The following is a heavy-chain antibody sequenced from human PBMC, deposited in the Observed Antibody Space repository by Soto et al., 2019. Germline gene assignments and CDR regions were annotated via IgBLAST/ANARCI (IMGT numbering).Heavy chain of an antibody. CDR2: IYYSGST. V-gene: IGHV4-39*01. D-gene: IGHD2-2*01. CDR1: GGSISSSSYY. Sequence: SETLSLTCTVSGGSISSSSYYWGWIRQPPGKGLEWIGSIYYSGSTYYNPSLKSRVTISVDTSKNQFSLKLSSVTAADTAVYYCARLWGVPAAMLYWFDPWGQGTLVTVSS. J-gene: IGHJ5*02. CDR3: ARLWGVPAAMLYWFDP.